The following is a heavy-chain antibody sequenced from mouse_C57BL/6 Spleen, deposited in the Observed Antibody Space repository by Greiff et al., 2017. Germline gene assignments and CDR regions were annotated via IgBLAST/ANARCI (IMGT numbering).Heavy chain of an antibody. CDR3: ARAAMDY. V-gene: IGHV1-7*01. J-gene: IGHJ4*01. Sequence: QVQLQQSGAELAKPGASVKLSCKASGYTFTSYWMHWVKQRPGQGLEWIGYLNPSSGYTKYNQKFKGKATLTADKSSSTAYMQLSSLTYEDSAVYYCARAAMDYWGQGTSVTVSS. CDR2: LNPSSGYT. CDR1: GYTFTSYW.